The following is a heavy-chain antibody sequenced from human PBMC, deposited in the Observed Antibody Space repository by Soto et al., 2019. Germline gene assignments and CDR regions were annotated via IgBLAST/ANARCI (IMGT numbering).Heavy chain of an antibody. Sequence: PSETLSLTCSVSGLTISSASYHWSWIRQHPGKGLEWVGNIYYNGSTYYSPSLKSRVTVWFDTSKNQFSLRLTSVTAADTAVYYCARYRISGSWSKFDYWGQGTRVTFSS. CDR2: IYYNGST. D-gene: IGHD6-13*01. J-gene: IGHJ4*02. CDR3: ARYRISGSWSKFDY. CDR1: GLTISSASYH. V-gene: IGHV4-31*03.